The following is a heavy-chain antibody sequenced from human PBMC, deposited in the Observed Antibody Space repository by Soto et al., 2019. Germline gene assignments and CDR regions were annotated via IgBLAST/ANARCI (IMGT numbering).Heavy chain of an antibody. V-gene: IGHV1-18*01. J-gene: IGHJ4*02. CDR3: ARGTMVRGAKNAGYYFDY. Sequence: QVQLVQSGAEVKKPGASVKVSCKASGYTFTSYGISWVRQAPGQGLEWMGWISAYNGNTNYAQKLQGRVTMTIDTSTSTAYMELRSLRSDDTAVYYCARGTMVRGAKNAGYYFDYWGQGTLVTVSS. CDR1: GYTFTSYG. D-gene: IGHD3-10*01. CDR2: ISAYNGNT.